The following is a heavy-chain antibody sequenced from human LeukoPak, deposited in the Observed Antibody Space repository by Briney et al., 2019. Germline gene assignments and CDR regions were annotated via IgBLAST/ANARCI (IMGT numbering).Heavy chain of an antibody. D-gene: IGHD6-19*01. Sequence: GGSLRLSCAASGFTFSSYGMHWVRQAPGKGLEWVAVIWYDGSNKCYADSVKGRFTISRDNSKNTLYLQMNSLRAEDTAVYYCASSGYSSGQNFDYWGQGTLVTVSS. CDR2: IWYDGSNK. J-gene: IGHJ4*02. V-gene: IGHV3-33*01. CDR1: GFTFSSYG. CDR3: ASSGYSSGQNFDY.